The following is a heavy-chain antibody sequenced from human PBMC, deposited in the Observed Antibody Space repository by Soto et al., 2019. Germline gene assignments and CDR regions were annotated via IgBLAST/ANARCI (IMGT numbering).Heavy chain of an antibody. CDR3: ARLPQDGASYFDY. CDR2: IIPILGIA. D-gene: IGHD1-26*01. J-gene: IGHJ4*02. CDR1: GGTFSSYT. Sequence: SVKVSCKASGGTFSSYTISWVRQAPGQGLEWMGRIIPILGIANYAQKFQGRVTITADKSTSTAYMELSSLRSEDTAVYYCARLPQDGASYFDYWGQGTLVTVSS. V-gene: IGHV1-69*02.